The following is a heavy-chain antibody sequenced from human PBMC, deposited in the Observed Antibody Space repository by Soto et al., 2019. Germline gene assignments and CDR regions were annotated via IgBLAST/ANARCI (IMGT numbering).Heavy chain of an antibody. CDR1: GGSISSYY. CDR3: ARGSDYDFWSGYYFYYGMDV. J-gene: IGHJ6*02. Sequence: SETLSLTCTVSGGSISSYYWSWIRQPPGKGLEWIGYVYYSGSTNYNPSLKSRVTISVDTSKNQFSLKLSSVTAADTAVYYCARGSDYDFWSGYYFYYGMDVWGQGTTVTVSS. V-gene: IGHV4-59*01. CDR2: VYYSGST. D-gene: IGHD3-3*01.